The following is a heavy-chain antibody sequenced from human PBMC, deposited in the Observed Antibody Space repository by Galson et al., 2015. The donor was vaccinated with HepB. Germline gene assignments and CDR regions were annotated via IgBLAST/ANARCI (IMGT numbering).Heavy chain of an antibody. J-gene: IGHJ4*02. V-gene: IGHV3-30*18. CDR3: AKAPGSGSSHFDY. CDR1: GFTFSRYG. CDR2: ISYDGSNK. D-gene: IGHD1-26*01. Sequence: SLRLSCAASGFTFSRYGMHWVRQAPGKGLEWVAVISYDGSNKYYADSVKGRFTISRDNSKNTLYLQMNSLRAEDTAVYYCAKAPGSGSSHFDYWGQGTLVTVSS.